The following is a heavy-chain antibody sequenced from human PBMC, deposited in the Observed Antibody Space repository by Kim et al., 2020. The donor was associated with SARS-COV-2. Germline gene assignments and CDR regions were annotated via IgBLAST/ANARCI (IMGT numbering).Heavy chain of an antibody. V-gene: IGHV1-46*01. CDR2: INPSGGST. CDR3: ARGNRLIYGDYGEPSFDI. Sequence: ASVKVSCKASGYTFTSYYMHWVRQAPGQGLEWMGIINPSGGSTSYAQKFQGRVTMTRDTSTSTVYMELSSLRSEDTAVYYCARGNRLIYGDYGEPSFDIWGQGTMVTVSS. J-gene: IGHJ3*02. D-gene: IGHD4-17*01. CDR1: GYTFTSYY.